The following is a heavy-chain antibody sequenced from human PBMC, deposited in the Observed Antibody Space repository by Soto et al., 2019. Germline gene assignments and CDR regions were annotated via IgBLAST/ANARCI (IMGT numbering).Heavy chain of an antibody. D-gene: IGHD3-9*01. V-gene: IGHV1-58*01. J-gene: IGHJ4*02. CDR1: GFTFTSSA. CDR3: AKDRRLLRYFDWLSELLDY. Sequence: SVKVSCKASGFTFTSSAVQWVRQARGQRLEWIGWIVVGSGNTNYAQKFQERVTITRDMSTSTAYMELSSLRSEDTAVYYCAKDRRLLRYFDWLSELLDYWGQGTLVTVSS. CDR2: IVVGSGNT.